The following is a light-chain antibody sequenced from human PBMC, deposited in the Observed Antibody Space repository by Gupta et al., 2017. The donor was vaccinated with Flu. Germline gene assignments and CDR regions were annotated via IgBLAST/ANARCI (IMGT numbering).Light chain of an antibody. J-gene: IGLJ2*01. V-gene: IGLV1-44*01. CDR3: AAEYTSTNGWV. CDR1: STYIGSSG. CDR2: YHK. Sequence: RGTISCSVDSTYIGSSGLSSYHQCSATAPNLLLYYHKMRISGLPDRFSATKYGTSATITTTWPQAGEDADYYCAAEYTSTNGWVFGGGTKLTVL.